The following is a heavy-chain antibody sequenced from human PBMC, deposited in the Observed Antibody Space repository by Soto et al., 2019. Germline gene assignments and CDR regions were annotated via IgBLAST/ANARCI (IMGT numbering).Heavy chain of an antibody. CDR2: VFGGGGTT. V-gene: IGHV3-23*01. CDR1: GFSFSNYA. Sequence: GGSLRLSCAASGFSFSNYAMSWVRQAPGKGLEWVSSVFGGGGTTVYANSVKGRFTISRDNSKNTLYLQMNSLRAEDTAVYYCAPRNWIDPWGQGTLVTVSS. J-gene: IGHJ5*02. CDR3: APRNWIDP.